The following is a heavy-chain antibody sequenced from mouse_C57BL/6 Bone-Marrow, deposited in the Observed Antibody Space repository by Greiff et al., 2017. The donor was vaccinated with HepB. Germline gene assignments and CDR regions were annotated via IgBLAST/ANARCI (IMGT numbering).Heavy chain of an antibody. D-gene: IGHD1-1*01. CDR2: INPNNGGT. V-gene: IGHV1-26*01. J-gene: IGHJ2*01. CDR1: GNTLPDYY. Sequence: EVQLQQSGPELVKPGASVKISCKASGNTLPDYYMNWVKQSHGKSLEWIGDINPNNGGTSYNQKFKGKATLTVDKSSSTAYMELRSLTSEDSAVYYCAKGGSNYLDYWGQGTTLTVSS. CDR3: AKGGSNYLDY.